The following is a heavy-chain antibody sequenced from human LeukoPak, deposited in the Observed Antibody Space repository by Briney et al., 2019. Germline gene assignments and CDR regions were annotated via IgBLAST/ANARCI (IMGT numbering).Heavy chain of an antibody. CDR2: VSSDGSIT. CDR3: AKGGGTPTW. V-gene: IGHV3-74*01. CDR1: GFTFSSYW. J-gene: IGHJ4*02. Sequence: GGSLRLSCAASGFTFSSYWMHWVRQAPGKGLVWVSRVSSDGSITDYTDSVKGRFTISRDNAKNTLYLQMNSLRAEDTAVYYCAKGGGTPTWWGQGTLVTISS. D-gene: IGHD1-1*01.